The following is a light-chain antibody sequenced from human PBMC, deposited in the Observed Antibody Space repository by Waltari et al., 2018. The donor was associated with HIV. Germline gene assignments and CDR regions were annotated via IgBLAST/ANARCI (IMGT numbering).Light chain of an antibody. J-gene: IGKJ1*01. CDR1: QSLLHSNGYNY. Sequence: DIVMTQSPLSLPVTPGEPASTSCRSSQSLLHSNGYNYLDWYLQKPGQSPQLLIYLGSNRASGVPDRFSGSGSGTDFTLKISRVEAEDVGVYYCMQALQTPLTWTFGQGTKVEIK. CDR2: LGS. CDR3: MQALQTPLTWT. V-gene: IGKV2-28*01.